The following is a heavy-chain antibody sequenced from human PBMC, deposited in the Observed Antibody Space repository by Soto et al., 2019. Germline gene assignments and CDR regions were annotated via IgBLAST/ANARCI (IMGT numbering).Heavy chain of an antibody. J-gene: IGHJ5*02. CDR1: GYRFHIYV. Sequence: ASVKVSCKASGYRFHIYVITWVRQAPGKGLEWMGWTSADTGDTNYAQKVQDRVTMTTDASTSTAYMEMRSLRSDDTAVYYCAMGGATSNWFGPWGQGTLVTVS. CDR2: TSADTGDT. V-gene: IGHV1-18*01. D-gene: IGHD1-26*01. CDR3: AMGGATSNWFGP.